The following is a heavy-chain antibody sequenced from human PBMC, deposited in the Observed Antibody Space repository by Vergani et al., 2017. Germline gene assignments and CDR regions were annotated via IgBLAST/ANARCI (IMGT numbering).Heavy chain of an antibody. Sequence: QVNLQESGPGLVKPSETLSLTCAVSGDSISSGNNWGWIRQPPGKGLEWISSVSHSGDTYFNPSLKGRVSISMATSKNYFFLTLSSVTAADTAMYYCARRSSSYYFDNWGQGVLITVSS. CDR1: GDSISSGNN. CDR2: VSHSGDT. CDR3: ARRSSSYYFDN. V-gene: IGHV4-38-2*01. J-gene: IGHJ4*02. D-gene: IGHD2-2*01.